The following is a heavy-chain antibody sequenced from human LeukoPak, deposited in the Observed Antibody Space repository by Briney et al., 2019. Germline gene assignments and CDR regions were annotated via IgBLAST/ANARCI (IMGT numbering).Heavy chain of an antibody. Sequence: SETLSLTCTVSGGSISSSSYYWGWIRQPPGKGLEWIGSLYHSGSTYYNPSLKSRVSISLDTSKNHFSLKLGSVTAADTAVYYCARLVYPGSRWLQRYFDYWGQGTLVTVSS. CDR1: GGSISSSSYY. D-gene: IGHD5-24*01. V-gene: IGHV4-39*02. CDR2: LYHSGST. CDR3: ARLVYPGSRWLQRYFDY. J-gene: IGHJ4*02.